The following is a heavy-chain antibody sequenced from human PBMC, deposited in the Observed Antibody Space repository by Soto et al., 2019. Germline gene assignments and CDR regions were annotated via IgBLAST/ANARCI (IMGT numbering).Heavy chain of an antibody. CDR3: ARDRLSIILYYYYGLDV. D-gene: IGHD3-3*01. Sequence: DSVKVSCNASGYSFINYYMHWVRQAPGRGLEWMGALNPSESSTKYAQNFQGRVTMTRDTSTSTVYMELSSLRSEDTAVYYCARDRLSIILYYYYGLDVWG. J-gene: IGHJ6*02. CDR1: GYSFINYY. V-gene: IGHV1-46*01. CDR2: LNPSESST.